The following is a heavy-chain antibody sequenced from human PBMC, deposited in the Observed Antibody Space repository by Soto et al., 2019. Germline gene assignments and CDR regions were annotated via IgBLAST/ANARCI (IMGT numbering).Heavy chain of an antibody. CDR1: GFTFSSYS. V-gene: IGHV3-21*01. CDR3: AREEDGEGYFDY. D-gene: IGHD4-17*01. Sequence: EVQLVESGGGLVKPGGSLRLSCAASGFTFSSYSMNWVRQAPGKGLEWVSSISSSSSYIYYADSVKGRLTISRDNAKNSLYLQMNSLRAEDTAVYYCAREEDGEGYFDYWGQGTLVTVSS. J-gene: IGHJ4*02. CDR2: ISSSSSYI.